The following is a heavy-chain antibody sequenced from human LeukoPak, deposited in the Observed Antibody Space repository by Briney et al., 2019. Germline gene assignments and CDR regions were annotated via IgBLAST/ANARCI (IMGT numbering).Heavy chain of an antibody. CDR1: GYTFTNYG. Sequence: ASVKVSCMASGYTFTNYGVSWVRQAPGQGLEWMGWISAYNANTNYEQKLQGRVTMTTDTSTSTAYMELRSLRSDDTAVYYCARDHYDVLTGYAYNAFDIWGQGTMVAVSS. CDR2: ISAYNANT. J-gene: IGHJ3*02. V-gene: IGHV1-18*01. D-gene: IGHD3-9*01. CDR3: ARDHYDVLTGYAYNAFDI.